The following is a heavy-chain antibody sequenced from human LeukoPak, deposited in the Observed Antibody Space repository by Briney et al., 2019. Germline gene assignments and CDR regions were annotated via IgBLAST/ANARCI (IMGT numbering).Heavy chain of an antibody. CDR1: GGTFSGYY. J-gene: IGHJ6*03. CDR2: INHGGST. CDR3: ARGKHHYGSGSECYMDV. D-gene: IGHD3-10*01. V-gene: IGHV4-34*01. Sequence: SETLSLTCAVYGGTFSGYYWSWIRKPPGKGLGWIGEINHGGSTNYNPSLTSRVTISVDTSKNQISLKLSSVTAADTAVYYCARGKHHYGSGSECYMDVWGKGTTVTVSS.